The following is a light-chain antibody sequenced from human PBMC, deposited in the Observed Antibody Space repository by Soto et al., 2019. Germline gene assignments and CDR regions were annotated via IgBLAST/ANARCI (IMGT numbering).Light chain of an antibody. CDR3: SSYRSSSTPGWV. CDR2: EVS. V-gene: IGLV2-14*01. CDR1: SSDVGGYNY. Sequence: QSALTQPASVSGSPGQSITISCTGTSSDVGGYNYVSWYQQHPGKAPKLMIYEVSNRPSGVSNRFSGSKSGNTASLTISGLQAEDEADYYCSSYRSSSTPGWVFGGGTQLTVL. J-gene: IGLJ3*02.